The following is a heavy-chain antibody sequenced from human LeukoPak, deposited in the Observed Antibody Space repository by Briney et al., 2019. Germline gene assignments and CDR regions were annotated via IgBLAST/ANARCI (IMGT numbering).Heavy chain of an antibody. V-gene: IGHV3-21*01. Sequence: PGGSLRLSCAASGFTFSSYSMNWVRQAPGKGLEWVSSISSSSSYIYYADSVKGRFTISRDNAKNSMYLQMNSLRAEDTAVYYCARGVCGGDCYSWVYYYYYMDVWGKGTTVTVSS. D-gene: IGHD2-21*02. CDR2: ISSSSSYI. J-gene: IGHJ6*03. CDR1: GFTFSSYS. CDR3: ARGVCGGDCYSWVYYYYYMDV.